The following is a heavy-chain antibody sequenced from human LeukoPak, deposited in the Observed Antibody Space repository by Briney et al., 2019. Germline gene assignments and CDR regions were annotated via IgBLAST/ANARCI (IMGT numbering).Heavy chain of an antibody. CDR3: ARTETLSY. V-gene: IGHV3-30*03. J-gene: IGHJ4*02. Sequence: PGGSLRLSCAASGFTFSSYGMHWVRQAPGKGLEWVAVISYDGSNKYYADSVKGRFTISRDNAKNSLYLQMNSLRAEDTAVYYCARTETLSYWGQGTLVTVSS. CDR2: ISYDGSNK. CDR1: GFTFSSYG.